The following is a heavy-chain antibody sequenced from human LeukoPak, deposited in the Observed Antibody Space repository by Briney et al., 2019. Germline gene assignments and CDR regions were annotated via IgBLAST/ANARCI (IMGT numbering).Heavy chain of an antibody. Sequence: PSQTLSLTCAVSGGSISSGGYSWSWIRQPPGKGLEWIRYIYHSGSTYYNPSLKSRVTISVDRSKNQFSLKLSSVTAADTAVYYCARVGIAAAGKGRNYLTYYFDYWGQGTLVTVSS. CDR1: GGSISSGGYS. V-gene: IGHV4-30-2*01. CDR3: ARVGIAAAGKGRNYLTYYFDY. D-gene: IGHD6-13*01. CDR2: IYHSGST. J-gene: IGHJ4*02.